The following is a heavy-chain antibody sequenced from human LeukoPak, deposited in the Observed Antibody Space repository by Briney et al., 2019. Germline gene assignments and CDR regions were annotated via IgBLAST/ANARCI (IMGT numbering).Heavy chain of an antibody. CDR2: ISSSGSTI. J-gene: IGHJ4*02. D-gene: IGHD5-18*01. V-gene: IGHV3-11*04. Sequence: GGSLRLSCAASGFTFSDYYMSWIRQAPGKGPEWVSYISSSGSTIYYADSVKGRFTISRDNAKNSLYLQMNSLRAEDTAVYYCARDRAAMVIDYWGQGTLVTVSS. CDR3: ARDRAAMVIDY. CDR1: GFTFSDYY.